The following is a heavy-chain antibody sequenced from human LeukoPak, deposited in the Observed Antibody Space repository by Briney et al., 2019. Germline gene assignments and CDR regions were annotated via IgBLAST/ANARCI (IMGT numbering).Heavy chain of an antibody. V-gene: IGHV3-48*03. CDR3: ASYCSDTSCYGVDY. CDR1: GFTFSSYE. J-gene: IGHJ4*02. D-gene: IGHD2-2*01. Sequence: GGSLRLSCAASGFTFSSYEMNWVRQAPGKGLEWVSSISSRGDTIYYADSVKGRFAISRDNAKNSLYLQMNSLRVEDTAVYYCASYCSDTSCYGVDYWGRGTLVTVSS. CDR2: ISSRGDTI.